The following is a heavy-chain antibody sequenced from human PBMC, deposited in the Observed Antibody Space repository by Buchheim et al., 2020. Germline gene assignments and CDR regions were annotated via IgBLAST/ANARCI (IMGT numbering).Heavy chain of an antibody. CDR2: ISRSDGT. D-gene: IGHD2-21*02. CDR1: GFTLRNYA. J-gene: IGHJ4*02. Sequence: EVQLVESGGGLVQPGGSLRLSCAASGFTLRNYAMSWVRQAPGEGLEWVSGISRSDGTYYADSVKGRFTISRDNSKNTMYLQMNSLRAEDTAVYYCADYCGSDCYPFDYWGQGTL. V-gene: IGHV3-23*04. CDR3: ADYCGSDCYPFDY.